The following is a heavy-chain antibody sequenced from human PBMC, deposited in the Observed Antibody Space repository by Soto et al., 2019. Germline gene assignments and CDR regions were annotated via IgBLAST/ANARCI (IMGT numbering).Heavy chain of an antibody. CDR3: ARELQGLYYFDF. J-gene: IGHJ4*02. Sequence: ASVKVSCKTSGYIFTSYAMHWVRQAPGQRLEWMGWINADNGDTKYSQKFQGRVTITRDTSANTAFMELSSLRSEDTAIYYCARELQGLYYFDFWGQGTLVTVSS. CDR1: GYIFTSYA. D-gene: IGHD4-4*01. CDR2: INADNGDT. V-gene: IGHV1-3*01.